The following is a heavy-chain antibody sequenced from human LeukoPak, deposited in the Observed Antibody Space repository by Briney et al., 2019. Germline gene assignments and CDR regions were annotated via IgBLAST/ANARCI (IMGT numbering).Heavy chain of an antibody. Sequence: GGSLRLSCAASGFTFSSYWMHWVRQAPGKGLEWVSSISSSSSYIYYADSVKGRFTISRDNAKNSLYLQMNSLRAEDTAVYYCARDYRYCSSTSCPPPAYYYYGMDVWGQGTTVTVSS. D-gene: IGHD2-2*01. V-gene: IGHV3-21*01. J-gene: IGHJ6*02. CDR1: GFTFSSYW. CDR2: ISSSSSYI. CDR3: ARDYRYCSSTSCPPPAYYYYGMDV.